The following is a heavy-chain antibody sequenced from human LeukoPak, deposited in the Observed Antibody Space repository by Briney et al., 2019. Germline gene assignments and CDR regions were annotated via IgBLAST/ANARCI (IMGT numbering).Heavy chain of an antibody. V-gene: IGHV4-61*02. J-gene: IGHJ5*02. CDR3: ARVHYYDRNWFDP. D-gene: IGHD3-22*01. CDR2: IYTSGTT. Sequence: PSETLSLTCTVSGGSVNSDSYYWSWIRQPAGKGLEWIGRIYTSGTTNYNPSLKSRVIISVDTSKNQFSLKLSSVTAADTAVYYCARVHYYDRNWFDPWGQGTLVTVSS. CDR1: GGSVNSDSYY.